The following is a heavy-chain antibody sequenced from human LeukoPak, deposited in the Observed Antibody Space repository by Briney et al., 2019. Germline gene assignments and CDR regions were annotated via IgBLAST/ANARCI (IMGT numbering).Heavy chain of an antibody. CDR3: AKEGHYDFWSGYYPSYYFDY. CDR1: GFTFSSYG. D-gene: IGHD3-3*01. V-gene: IGHV3-30*18. Sequence: GGSLRLSCAASGFTFSSYGMHWVRQAPGKGLEWVAVISYDGSNKYYADSVKGRFTISRDNSKNTLYLQMNSLRAEDTAVYYCAKEGHYDFWSGYYPSYYFDYWGQGTLVTVSS. CDR2: ISYDGSNK. J-gene: IGHJ4*02.